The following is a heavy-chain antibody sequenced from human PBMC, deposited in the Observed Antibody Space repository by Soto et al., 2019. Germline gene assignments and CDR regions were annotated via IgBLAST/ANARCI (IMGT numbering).Heavy chain of an antibody. CDR2: IGSDGTAI. V-gene: IGHV3-23*05. J-gene: IGHJ4*02. CDR3: ARPGLTVPGTRYFDH. D-gene: IGHD6-19*01. CDR1: GFTFNSYA. Sequence: EVQLLESGGGLVQPGESLRLSCAASGFTFNSYAMSWVRQAPGKGLEWASAIGSDGTAIQYADSVKGRFTISKDNSKDMLYLQMNSLRAEDTAVYYCARPGLTVPGTRYFDHWGQGALVTVSS.